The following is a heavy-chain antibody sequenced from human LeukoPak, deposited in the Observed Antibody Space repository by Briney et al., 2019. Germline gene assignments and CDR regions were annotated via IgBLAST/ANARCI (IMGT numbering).Heavy chain of an antibody. CDR3: ARVKGSGYRNSIDY. J-gene: IGHJ4*02. V-gene: IGHV3-20*04. D-gene: IGHD3-3*01. CDR1: GFTFDDYA. Sequence: GGSLRLSCAASGFTFDDYAMNWVRQARGKGLEWVSGINWNGGSTYYRDSVKGRFTISRDNAKNSLYLQMNSLRAEDTALYYCARVKGSGYRNSIDYWGQGTLVTVSS. CDR2: INWNGGST.